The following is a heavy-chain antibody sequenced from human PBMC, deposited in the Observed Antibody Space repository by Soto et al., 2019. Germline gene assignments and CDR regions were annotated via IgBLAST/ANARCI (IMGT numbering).Heavy chain of an antibody. Sequence: EVQLLESGGGLVQPGGSLRLSCAASGFTFSSYAMSWVRQAPGKGLEWVSAISGSGGSTYYADSVKGRFTISRDNSKNTLYLHMNSLRAEDTAVYYCAKVGGGDFWYFDLWGRGTLVTVSS. CDR2: ISGSGGST. J-gene: IGHJ2*01. V-gene: IGHV3-23*01. D-gene: IGHD4-17*01. CDR3: AKVGGGDFWYFDL. CDR1: GFTFSSYA.